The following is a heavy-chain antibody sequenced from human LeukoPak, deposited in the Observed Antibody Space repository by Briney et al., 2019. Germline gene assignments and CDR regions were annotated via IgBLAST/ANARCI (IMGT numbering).Heavy chain of an antibody. Sequence: PSETLSLTCTVSGGSISSYYWSWIRQPPGKGLEWIGYIYYSGSTNYNPSLKSRVTISVDTSKNQFSLKLSSVTAADTAVYYCARLTTVVTFDYWGQGTLVTVSS. D-gene: IGHD4-17*01. V-gene: IGHV4-59*01. CDR2: IYYSGST. CDR1: GGSISSYY. J-gene: IGHJ4*02. CDR3: ARLTTVVTFDY.